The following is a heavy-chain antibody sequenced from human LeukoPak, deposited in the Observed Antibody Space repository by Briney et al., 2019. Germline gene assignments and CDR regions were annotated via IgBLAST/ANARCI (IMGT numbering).Heavy chain of an antibody. D-gene: IGHD2-8*01. V-gene: IGHV1-46*01. CDR2: INPTGGST. Sequence: ASVKVSCKASGYTFTSYYMHWVRQAPGQGLEWMGLINPTGGSTGYAQKFQGRVTMTRDMSTRTDYMELSSLRSEDTAIYYSARDNSVGDNAWWFDPWGQGTLVTVSS. CDR1: GYTFTSYY. CDR3: ARDNSVGDNAWWFDP. J-gene: IGHJ5*02.